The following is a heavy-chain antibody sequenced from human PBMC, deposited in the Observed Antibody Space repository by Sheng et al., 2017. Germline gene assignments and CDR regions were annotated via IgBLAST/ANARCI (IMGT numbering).Heavy chain of an antibody. V-gene: IGHV1-69*13. Sequence: QVQLVQSGAEVKKPGSSVKVSCKASGGTFSSYAISWVRQAPGQGLEWMGGIIPIFGTANYAQKFQGRVTITADESTSTAYMELSSLRSEDTAVYYCARPRLDSSSFYNWFDPWGQGTLVTVSS. J-gene: IGHJ5*02. D-gene: IGHD6-13*01. CDR3: ARPRLDSSSFYNWFDP. CDR1: GGTFSSYA. CDR2: IIPIFGTA.